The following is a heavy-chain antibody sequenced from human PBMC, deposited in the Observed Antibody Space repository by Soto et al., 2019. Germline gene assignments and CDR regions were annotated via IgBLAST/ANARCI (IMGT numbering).Heavy chain of an antibody. CDR1: GGSFSGYY. D-gene: IGHD3-3*01. Sequence: LPLTCPVYGGSFSGYYWSWIRQPPGKGLEWIGEINHSGSTNYNPSLKSRVTISVDTSKNQFSLKLSSVTAADTAVYYCARDAFRYYDFWTPKYYYYGMDVSGQSTTVTVPS. V-gene: IGHV4-34*01. CDR3: ARDAFRYYDFWTPKYYYYGMDV. CDR2: INHSGST. J-gene: IGHJ6*02.